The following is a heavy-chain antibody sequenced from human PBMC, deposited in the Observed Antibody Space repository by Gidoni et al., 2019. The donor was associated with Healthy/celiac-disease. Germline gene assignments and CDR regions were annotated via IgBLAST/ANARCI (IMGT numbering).Heavy chain of an antibody. CDR3: AKDGTSPFDY. Sequence: QVQLVESGGGVVQPGRSLSLSCAASGFTFSSYGMHWVRQAPGKGLEWVAVISYDGSNKYYADSVKGRFTISRDNSKNTLYLQMNSLRAEDTAVYYCAKDGTSPFDYWGQGTLVTVSS. D-gene: IGHD2-2*01. CDR2: ISYDGSNK. CDR1: GFTFSSYG. V-gene: IGHV3-30*18. J-gene: IGHJ4*02.